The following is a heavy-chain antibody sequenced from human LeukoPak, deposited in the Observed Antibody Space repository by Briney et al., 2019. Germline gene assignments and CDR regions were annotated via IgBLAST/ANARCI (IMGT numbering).Heavy chain of an antibody. CDR3: AKAPSGSYPYYYYGMDV. CDR1: GFTFSSYA. Sequence: GGSLRLSCAASGFTFSSYAMSWVRQAPGKGLEWVSAISGSGGSTYYADSVKGRFTISRDNSKNTLYLQMNSLRAEDTAVYYCAKAPSGSYPYYYYGMDVWGQGTTVTVSS. D-gene: IGHD3-10*01. CDR2: ISGSGGST. J-gene: IGHJ6*02. V-gene: IGHV3-23*01.